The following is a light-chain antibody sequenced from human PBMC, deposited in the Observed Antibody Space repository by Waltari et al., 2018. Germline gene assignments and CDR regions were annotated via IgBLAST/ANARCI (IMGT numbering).Light chain of an antibody. J-gene: IGKJ4*01. CDR2: GAS. CDR3: QQYHSVPFT. Sequence: DIVMTQSPDALAVSLGERAAINCKSSPSVVFNSNNKNYIAWYQKKPGQPPKLLIYGASTRDAGVPYRFSGSGSETDFTLTISSLQPEDVAVYYCQQYHSVPFTFGGGTKVEIQ. CDR1: PSVVFNSNNKNY. V-gene: IGKV4-1*01.